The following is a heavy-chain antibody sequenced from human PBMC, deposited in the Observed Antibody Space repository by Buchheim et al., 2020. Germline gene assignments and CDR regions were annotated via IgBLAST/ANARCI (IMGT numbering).Heavy chain of an antibody. CDR3: ARPRSSGSWFREDAFDI. CDR2: ICNSGNT. V-gene: IGHV4-59*01. J-gene: IGHJ3*02. CDR1: GDSISGYC. D-gene: IGHD6-13*01. Sequence: QVQLQESGPGLVKPSETLSLTCTVSGDSISGYCWTWIRQPPGKGLEWIGFICNSGNTNCNPSLKSRITISVDTSKNRFSLTLSSMTAADTAVYYCARPRSSGSWFREDAFDIWGQGT.